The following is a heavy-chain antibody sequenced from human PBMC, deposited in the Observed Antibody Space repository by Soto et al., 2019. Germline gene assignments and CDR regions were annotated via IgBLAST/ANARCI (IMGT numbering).Heavy chain of an antibody. CDR3: AREGTSGSYYTWFDP. D-gene: IGHD1-26*01. Sequence: ASVKVSCKASGYTFTTYDISWVRQATGQGLEWMGWMNPYSGNTGYAQKFQGRVTVTRNTSISTVYMELSGLRPDDTAVYYCAREGTSGSYYTWFDPWGQGTLVTVSS. CDR2: MNPYSGNT. J-gene: IGHJ5*02. CDR1: GYTFTTYD. V-gene: IGHV1-8*01.